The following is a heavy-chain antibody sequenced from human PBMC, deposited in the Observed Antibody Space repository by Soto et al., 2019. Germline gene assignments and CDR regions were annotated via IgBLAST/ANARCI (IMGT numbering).Heavy chain of an antibody. V-gene: IGHV4-59*01. CDR1: GGSISSYY. CDR3: ARAAGYYDSTNDAFDI. J-gene: IGHJ3*02. Sequence: QVQLQESGPGLVKPSETLSLTCTVSGGSISSYYWSWIRQPPGKGLEWIGYIYYSGSTNYNPSLKSRVTISVDTSKNQFPLKLSSVTAADTAVYYCARAAGYYDSTNDAFDIWGQGTMVTVSS. CDR2: IYYSGST. D-gene: IGHD3-22*01.